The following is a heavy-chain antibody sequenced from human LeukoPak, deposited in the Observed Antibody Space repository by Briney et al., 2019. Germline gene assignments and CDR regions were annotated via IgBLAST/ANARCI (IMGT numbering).Heavy chain of an antibody. D-gene: IGHD2-15*01. V-gene: IGHV4-59*01. CDR2: IYYSGST. Sequence: SETLSLTCIVAGGSINGYYWSWIRQPPGKGLEWIGYIYYSGSTNYNPSLKSRVTISVDTSKNQSSLKLSSVTAADTAVYYCARVGPMVAATYYFDYWGQGTLVTVSS. CDR1: GGSINGYY. J-gene: IGHJ4*02. CDR3: ARVGPMVAATYYFDY.